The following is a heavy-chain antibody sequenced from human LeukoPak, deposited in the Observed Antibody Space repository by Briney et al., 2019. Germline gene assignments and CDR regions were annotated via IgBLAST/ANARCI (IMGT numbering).Heavy chain of an antibody. CDR3: AREGAAAGTISAFDI. CDR1: GFTFSSYD. J-gene: IGHJ3*02. D-gene: IGHD6-13*01. CDR2: IGTAGDT. Sequence: PGGSLRLSCAASGFTFSSYDMHWVRQATGKGLEWVSAIGTAGDTYYPGSVKGRFTISGENAKNSLYLQMNSLRAGDTAVYYCAREGAAAGTISAFDIWGQGTMVTASS. V-gene: IGHV3-13*01.